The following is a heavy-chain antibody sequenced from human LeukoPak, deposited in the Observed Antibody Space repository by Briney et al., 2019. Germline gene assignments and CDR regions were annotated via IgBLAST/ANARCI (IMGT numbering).Heavy chain of an antibody. CDR2: ISYDGSNK. CDR1: GFTFSSYG. J-gene: IGHJ6*02. V-gene: IGHV3-30*18. CDR3: AKDHTITIFGVVPPPYGMDV. Sequence: PGGSLRLSCAASGFTFSSYGMHWVRQAPGKGLEWVAVISYDGSNKYYADSVKGRFTISRDNSKNTLYLQMNSLRAEDTAVYYCAKDHTITIFGVVPPPYGMDVWGQGTTVTVPS. D-gene: IGHD3-3*01.